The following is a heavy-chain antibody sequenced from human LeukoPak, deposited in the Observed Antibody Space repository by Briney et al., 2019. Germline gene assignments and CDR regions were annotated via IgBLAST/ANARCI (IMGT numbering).Heavy chain of an antibody. CDR3: AAPRPGYGDYAAFDI. CDR2: IYHSGST. J-gene: IGHJ3*02. CDR1: GYSISSGYY. V-gene: IGHV4-38-2*02. D-gene: IGHD4-17*01. Sequence: SETLSLICTVSGYSISSGYYWGWIRQPPGKGLEWIGTIYHSGSTNYNPSLKSRVTISVDKSKNQFSLKLSSVTAADTAVYYCAAPRPGYGDYAAFDIWGQGTMVTVSS.